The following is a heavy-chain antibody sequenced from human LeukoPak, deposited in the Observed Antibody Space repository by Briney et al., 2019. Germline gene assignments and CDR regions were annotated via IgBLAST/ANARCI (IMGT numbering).Heavy chain of an antibody. CDR2: MNPNSGDT. Sequence: GASVKVSCKASGYTFTSYDINWVRQATGQGLEWMGWMNPNSGDTGYVQKFQGRVTMTRDTSTSTAYMELSSLRSEDTAVYYCARGGIHLRDGYNYWGQGTLVTVSS. V-gene: IGHV1-8*01. CDR3: ARGGIHLRDGYNY. D-gene: IGHD5-24*01. CDR1: GYTFTSYD. J-gene: IGHJ4*02.